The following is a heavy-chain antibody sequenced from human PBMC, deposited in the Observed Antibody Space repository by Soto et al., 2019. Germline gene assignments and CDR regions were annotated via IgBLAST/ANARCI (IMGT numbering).Heavy chain of an antibody. D-gene: IGHD2-2*01. CDR2: IFPQSGAT. Sequence: QVQLVQSGAEVKKPGASVRVSCKSSGYTFSDYNVHWVRQAPGQGLEWLGWIFPQSGATKYTQRHQGRVTMTRDTSISAVYMELSGLRSDDTAAYYCARESSTWNQSCSRTTCALDQWGQGTLVIVSS. CDR3: ARESSTWNQSCSRTTCALDQ. V-gene: IGHV1-2*02. J-gene: IGHJ4*02. CDR1: GYTFSDYN.